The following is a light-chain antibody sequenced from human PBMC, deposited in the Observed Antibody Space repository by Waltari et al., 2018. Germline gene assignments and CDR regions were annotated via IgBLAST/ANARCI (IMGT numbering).Light chain of an antibody. CDR2: DVD. CDR3: CSYAGRYTSV. CDR1: SSDVGAYTS. V-gene: IGLV2-11*01. J-gene: IGLJ2*01. Sequence: QSALTQPRSVSGSPGQSVTFPCTGTSSDVGAYTSVSLYQVHPGKVPKLILYDVDKRPSGVPDRFSGSKAGNTASLTISGLQTEDEADYYCCSYAGRYTSVFGGGTKVTVL.